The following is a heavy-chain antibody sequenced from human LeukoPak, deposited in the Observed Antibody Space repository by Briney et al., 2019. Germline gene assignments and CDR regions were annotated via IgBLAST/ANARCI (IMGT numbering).Heavy chain of an antibody. CDR2: INAGNGNT. J-gene: IGHJ4*02. Sequence: GASVKVSCKASGYTFTSYAMNWVRQAPGQRLEWMGWINAGNGNTRYSQRFQGRVTITRDTSASTAYMELSSLTSEDTAVYYCARGRWSATTASYYLDFWGQGTLVTVSS. CDR1: GYTFTSYA. D-gene: IGHD5-24*01. CDR3: ARGRWSATTASYYLDF. V-gene: IGHV1-3*01.